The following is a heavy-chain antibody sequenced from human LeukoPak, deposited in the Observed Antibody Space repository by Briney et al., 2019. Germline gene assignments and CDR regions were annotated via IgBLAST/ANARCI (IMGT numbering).Heavy chain of an antibody. J-gene: IGHJ4*02. CDR1: GGSISSYY. Sequence: PSETLSLTCSVSGGSISSYYGSWIRQPPGKGLEWIGYIYYSGSTNYNPSLKSRVTISVDTSKNQFSLKLSSVTAADTSVYYCAKGRDGYNGFDSWGQGSLVTVSS. CDR3: AKGRDGYNGFDS. D-gene: IGHD5-24*01. CDR2: IYYSGST. V-gene: IGHV4-59*01.